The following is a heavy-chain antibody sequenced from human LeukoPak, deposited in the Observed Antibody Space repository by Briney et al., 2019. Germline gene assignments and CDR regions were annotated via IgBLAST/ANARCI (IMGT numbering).Heavy chain of an antibody. D-gene: IGHD2-15*01. Sequence: GASVKVSCKXSGYTFTSYYMHWVRQAPGQGLEWMGIINPSGGSTSYAQKFQGRVTMARDTSTSTVYMEVSSLRSEDTAVYYCAREFVVGAHFDYWGQGTLVTVSS. J-gene: IGHJ4*02. CDR2: INPSGGST. V-gene: IGHV1-46*01. CDR1: GYTFTSYY. CDR3: AREFVVGAHFDY.